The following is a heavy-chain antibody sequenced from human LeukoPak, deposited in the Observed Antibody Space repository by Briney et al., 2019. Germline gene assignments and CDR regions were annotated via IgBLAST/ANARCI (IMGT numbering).Heavy chain of an antibody. CDR2: IRIKANSYAT. Sequence: PGGSLRLSCAASGFTFSGSAMHWVRQASGKGLEWVGRIRIKANSYATAYAASVKGRFTISRDDSKNTAYLQMNSLKTEDTAVYYCTRTLYYYDSSGYYSPDAFDIWGQGTMVTVSS. D-gene: IGHD3-22*01. CDR1: GFTFSGSA. V-gene: IGHV3-73*01. J-gene: IGHJ3*02. CDR3: TRTLYYYDSSGYYSPDAFDI.